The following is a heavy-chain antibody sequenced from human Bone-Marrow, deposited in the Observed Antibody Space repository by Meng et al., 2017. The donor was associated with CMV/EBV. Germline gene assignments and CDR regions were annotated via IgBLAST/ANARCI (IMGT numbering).Heavy chain of an antibody. CDR1: GFTFSSYG. CDR3: AKEKYGTAQFEH. CDR2: VSYRGTEK. J-gene: IGHJ4*02. V-gene: IGHV3-30*18. Sequence: CAASGFTFSSYGMHWVRQAPGKGLEWVAVVSYRGTEKHYGDPVKGRFTISRDNSKNTVHLQMNSLRVEDTAVYFCAKEKYGTAQFEHWGQGILVTVSS. D-gene: IGHD6-6*01.